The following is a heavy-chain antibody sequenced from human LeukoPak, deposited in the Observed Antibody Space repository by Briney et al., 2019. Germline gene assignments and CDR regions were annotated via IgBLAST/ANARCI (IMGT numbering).Heavy chain of an antibody. Sequence: PGGSLRLSCAASGFTFSNYGMSWVRQAPGKGLEWVSAISGNGGRTYYADSVKGRFPISRDNSKNTLYLQMNSLRAEDTAVYYCVKDCTNGVCYAFDIWGQGTMVTVSS. CDR1: GFTFSNYG. CDR2: ISGNGGRT. J-gene: IGHJ3*02. CDR3: VKDCTNGVCYAFDI. V-gene: IGHV3-23*01. D-gene: IGHD2-8*01.